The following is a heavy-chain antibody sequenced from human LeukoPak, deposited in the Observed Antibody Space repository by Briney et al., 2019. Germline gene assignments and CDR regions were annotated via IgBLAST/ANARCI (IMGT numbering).Heavy chain of an antibody. CDR2: ISNDGTNK. J-gene: IGHJ4*02. V-gene: IGHV3-30-3*01. CDR1: GFTFSNYA. CDR3: ARSSHCGGGSCYPWGIDY. Sequence: GRSLRLSCAASGFTFSNYAMHWVRQAPGKGLEWVAVISNDGTNKYYSDSVKGRFTVSRDNSQNTLYLQMNSLRAEDTALYYCARSSHCGGGSCYPWGIDYWGQGTLVTVSS. D-gene: IGHD2-15*01.